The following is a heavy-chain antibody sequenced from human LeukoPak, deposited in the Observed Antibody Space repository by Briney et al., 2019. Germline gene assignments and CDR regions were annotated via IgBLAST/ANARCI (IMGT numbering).Heavy chain of an antibody. V-gene: IGHV3-53*01. J-gene: IGHJ4*02. D-gene: IGHD3-9*01. Sequence: GGSLRLSCAASGFTVSSNYMSWVRQAPGKGLEWVSVIYSGGSTYYADSVKGRFTISRDNSKNTVYLQMNNLRAEDTAVYYCAKDRGTITVLGFDYWGQGTLVIVSA. CDR1: GFTVSSNY. CDR3: AKDRGTITVLGFDY. CDR2: IYSGGST.